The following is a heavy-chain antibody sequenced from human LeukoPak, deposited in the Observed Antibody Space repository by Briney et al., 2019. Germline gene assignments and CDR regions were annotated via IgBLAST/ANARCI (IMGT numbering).Heavy chain of an antibody. J-gene: IGHJ5*02. CDR1: GFTFSSYA. Sequence: GGSLRLSCAASGFTFSSYAMSWVRQAPGKGLEWVSYISSSSSIIYYADSVKGRFTISRDNGKNSLYLQMNSLRAEDTAVYYCARDNPAAAANWFDPWGQGTLVTVSS. D-gene: IGHD6-13*01. CDR3: ARDNPAAAANWFDP. CDR2: ISSSSSII. V-gene: IGHV3-48*04.